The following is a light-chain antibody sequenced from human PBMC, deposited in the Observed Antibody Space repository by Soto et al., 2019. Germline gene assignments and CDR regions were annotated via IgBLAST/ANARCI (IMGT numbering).Light chain of an antibody. CDR2: DVS. CDR3: SSYTISTTPVV. Sequence: QSALTQPASVSGSPGQSITISCTGTSSDVGGYNYVSWYQQHPGRAPKVVIYDVSNRPSGVSDRFSGSKSGNTASLTISGLQAEDEADYYCSSYTISTTPVVFGGGTKVTVL. V-gene: IGLV2-14*01. CDR1: SSDVGGYNY. J-gene: IGLJ2*01.